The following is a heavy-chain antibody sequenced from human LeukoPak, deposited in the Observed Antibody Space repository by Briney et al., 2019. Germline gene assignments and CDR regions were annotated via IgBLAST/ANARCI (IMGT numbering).Heavy chain of an antibody. CDR1: GYTFTGYY. D-gene: IGHD3-9*01. J-gene: IGHJ4*02. V-gene: IGHV1-8*02. CDR3: ARTIEYYDILTGYYQESSFDY. Sequence: ASVKVSCKASGYTFTGYYMHWVRQATGQGLEWMGWMNPNSGNTGYAQKFQGRVTMTRNTSISTAYMGLSSLRSEDTAVYYCARTIEYYDILTGYYQESSFDYWGQGTLVTVSS. CDR2: MNPNSGNT.